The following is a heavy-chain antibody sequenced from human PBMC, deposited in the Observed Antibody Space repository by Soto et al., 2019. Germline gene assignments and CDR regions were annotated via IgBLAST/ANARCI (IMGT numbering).Heavy chain of an antibody. CDR1: GYTFTSYA. CDR2: ISAYNGNT. J-gene: IGHJ4*02. D-gene: IGHD1-26*01. V-gene: IGHV1-18*01. Sequence: ASVKVSCKASGYTFTSYAISWVRQAPGQGLEWMGWISAYNGNTNYAQKLQGRVTMTTDTSTSTAYMELRSLRSDDTAVYYCARDPLGATTGNYFDYWGQGTLVTVSS. CDR3: ARDPLGATTGNYFDY.